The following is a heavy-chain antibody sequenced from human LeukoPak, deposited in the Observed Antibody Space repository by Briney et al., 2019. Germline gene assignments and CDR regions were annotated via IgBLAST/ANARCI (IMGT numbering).Heavy chain of an antibody. Sequence: SETLSLTCAVSGGSISSSSYYWGWTRQPPGKGLEWIGSIYYSGSTYYNPSLKSRVTISVDTSKNQFSLKLSSVTAADTAVYYCASFSASYYYYYMDVWGKGTTVTVSS. CDR1: GGSISSSSYY. V-gene: IGHV4-39*01. J-gene: IGHJ6*03. CDR2: IYYSGST. CDR3: ASFSASYYYYYMDV. D-gene: IGHD3-10*01.